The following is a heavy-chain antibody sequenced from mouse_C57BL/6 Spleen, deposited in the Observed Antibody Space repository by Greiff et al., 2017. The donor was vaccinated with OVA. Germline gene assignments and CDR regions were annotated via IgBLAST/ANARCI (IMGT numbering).Heavy chain of an antibody. CDR3: ARGYYGSSYGFDY. J-gene: IGHJ2*01. D-gene: IGHD1-1*01. CDR1: GYAFTNYL. V-gene: IGHV1-54*01. Sequence: VKLMESGAELVRPGTSVKVSCKASGYAFTNYLIEWVKQRPGQGLEWIGVINPGSGGTNYNEKFKGKATLTADKSSSTAYMQLSSLTSEDSAVYFCARGYYGSSYGFDYWGQGTTLTVSS. CDR2: INPGSGGT.